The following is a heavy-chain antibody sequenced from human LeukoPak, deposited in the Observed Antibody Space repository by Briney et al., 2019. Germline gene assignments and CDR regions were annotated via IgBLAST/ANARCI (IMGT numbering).Heavy chain of an antibody. Sequence: GGSLRLSCAASGFIFSSYWMSWVRQAPGKGLEWVANIKQDGSEKYYVDSVKGRFTISRDNAKNSLCLQMNSLRPADTAVYYCSRGRSAGYFDSWGQGTLVTVSS. CDR3: SRGRSAGYFDS. CDR1: GFIFSSYW. CDR2: IKQDGSEK. D-gene: IGHD6-19*01. V-gene: IGHV3-7*01. J-gene: IGHJ4*02.